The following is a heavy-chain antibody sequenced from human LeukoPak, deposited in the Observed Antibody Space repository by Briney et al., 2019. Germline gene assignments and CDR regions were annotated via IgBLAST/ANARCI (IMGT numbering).Heavy chain of an antibody. CDR2: IIPIFGTA. CDR3: ARRGEVATISVYYYYYGMDV. Sequence: SVKVSCKASGGTFSSYAISWVRQAPGQGLEWMGGIIPIFGTANYAQKFQGRVTITADESTSTAYMELSSLRSEDTAVYYCARRGEVATISVYYYYYGMDVWGQGTTVTVSS. V-gene: IGHV1-69*13. D-gene: IGHD5-12*01. CDR1: GGTFSSYA. J-gene: IGHJ6*02.